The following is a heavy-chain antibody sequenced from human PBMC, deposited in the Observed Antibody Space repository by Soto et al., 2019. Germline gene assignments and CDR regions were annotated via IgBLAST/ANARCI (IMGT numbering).Heavy chain of an antibody. J-gene: IGHJ6*01. D-gene: IGHD3-3*02. V-gene: IGHV1-69*05. CDR2: IMPVFSTP. CDR1: GGTFRTSA. Sequence: QVQLVQSGAEVKKPGSSVKVSCKTSGGTFRTSAISWVRQAPGQGLEWMGGIMPVFSTPDYAQKFQGRVTXPXDXXTGTAYMELSSLRSEDTDVYYCARDKDRQQLGGNYYYIMDVWGQGTTVTVSS. CDR3: ARDKDRQQLGGNYYYIMDV.